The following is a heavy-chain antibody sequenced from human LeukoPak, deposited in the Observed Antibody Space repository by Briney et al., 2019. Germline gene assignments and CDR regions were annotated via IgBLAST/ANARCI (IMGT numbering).Heavy chain of an antibody. CDR3: ARLPTFYYDSSHYHYDY. J-gene: IGHJ4*02. Sequence: GGSLRLSCAASGFTFDDYAMHWVRQAPGKGLEWASSISGSGPSTDYADSVKGRFTISRDKSKNTLYLQMNSLRAEDTAVYYCARLPTFYYDSSHYHYDYWGQGTLVTVSS. V-gene: IGHV3-23*01. D-gene: IGHD3-22*01. CDR1: GFTFDDYA. CDR2: ISGSGPST.